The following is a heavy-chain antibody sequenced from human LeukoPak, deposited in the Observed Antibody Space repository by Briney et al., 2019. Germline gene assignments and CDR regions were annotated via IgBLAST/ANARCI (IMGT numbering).Heavy chain of an antibody. CDR2: ISASGDST. V-gene: IGHV3-23*01. D-gene: IGHD6-13*01. J-gene: IGHJ4*02. Sequence: GGSLRLSCAASGFTFSSYAMSWVRQAPGKGLAWVSPISASGDSTYYADSVKGRFTISRDNSKNTLYLQMNSLRAEDTAVYYCAESQNPSALIIAAAGTFDYWGQGTLVTVSS. CDR1: GFTFSSYA. CDR3: AESQNPSALIIAAAGTFDY.